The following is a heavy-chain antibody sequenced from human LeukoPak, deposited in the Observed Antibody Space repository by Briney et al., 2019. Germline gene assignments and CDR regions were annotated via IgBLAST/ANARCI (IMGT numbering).Heavy chain of an antibody. CDR2: MSSSSITI. V-gene: IGHV3-48*04. Sequence: GGSLRLSCAASGFTFSSYNMNGVRQAPGKGREWGSYMSSSSITIYSAASVKSLFTISRDNAKNSLYLQMNSLRAEDTAVYYCARGADYYDSIGYYLPLDAFDIWGQGTMVTVSS. CDR1: GFTFSSYN. J-gene: IGHJ3*02. D-gene: IGHD3-22*01. CDR3: ARGADYYDSIGYYLPLDAFDI.